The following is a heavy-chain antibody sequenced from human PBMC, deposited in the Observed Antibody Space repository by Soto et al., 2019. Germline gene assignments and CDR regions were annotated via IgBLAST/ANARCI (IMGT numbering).Heavy chain of an antibody. J-gene: IGHJ6*02. Sequence: SETLSLTCDVSGDSISSGGYSWNWIRQPPGKGLEWIGNIYQSGTTNYNPSLKSRITISLDTSKNHFSLKLTSVTAADTAVYYCARWSSEQLADLDYYYYYGMDVWGPGTTVTVSS. CDR1: GDSISSGGYS. CDR2: IYQSGTT. D-gene: IGHD1-26*01. CDR3: ARWSSEQLADLDYYYYYGMDV. V-gene: IGHV4-30-2*02.